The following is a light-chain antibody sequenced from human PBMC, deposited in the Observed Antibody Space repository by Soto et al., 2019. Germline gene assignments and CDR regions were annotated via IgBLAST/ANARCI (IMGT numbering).Light chain of an antibody. Sequence: EIVLTQSPAILSLSPGERATLSCRATHSIGTYLAWYQHKPGQAPRLLIYDASNRATGIPARFSGGGSGTDFTLTISSLEPEDFLVYFCQLRDICPHTSGQGTKLDMK. CDR3: QLRDICPHT. J-gene: IGKJ1*01. CDR2: DAS. V-gene: IGKV3-11*01. CDR1: HSIGTY.